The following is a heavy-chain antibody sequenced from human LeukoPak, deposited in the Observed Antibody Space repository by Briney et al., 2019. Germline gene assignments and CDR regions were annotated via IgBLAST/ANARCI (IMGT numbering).Heavy chain of an antibody. V-gene: IGHV3-9*01. CDR1: GFTFDDYA. D-gene: IGHD3-10*01. CDR3: AQSWGAVRGVSDAIGDYGMDV. Sequence: PGRSLRLSCAASGFTFDDYAMHWVRQAPGKGLEWVSGISWNSGSIGYADSVKGRFTISRANAKNSLYLQMNSLRAEDTALYYGAQSWGAVRGVSDAIGDYGMDVWGQGTTVTVSS. CDR2: ISWNSGSI. J-gene: IGHJ6*02.